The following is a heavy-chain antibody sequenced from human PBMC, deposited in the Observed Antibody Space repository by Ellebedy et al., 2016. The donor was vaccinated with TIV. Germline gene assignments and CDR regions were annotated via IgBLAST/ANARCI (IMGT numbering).Heavy chain of an antibody. J-gene: IGHJ4*02. CDR2: VFYSGST. D-gene: IGHD3-22*01. CDR3: ARGYDSSGYYDY. CDR1: GGSINNYY. Sequence: MPSETLSLTCTVSGGSINNYYWSWIRQPPGKELECIGYVFYSGSTNSNPSLKSRVTVSVDTSKNQFSLKLSSVTAADTAVYYCARGYDSSGYYDYWGQGTLVTVSS. V-gene: IGHV4-59*12.